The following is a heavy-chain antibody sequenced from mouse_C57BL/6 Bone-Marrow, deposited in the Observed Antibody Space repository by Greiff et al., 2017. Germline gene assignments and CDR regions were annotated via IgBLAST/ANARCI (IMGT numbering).Heavy chain of an antibody. V-gene: IGHV1-81*01. CDR3: ARKRITTVAAPWFAY. CDR1: GYTFTSYG. CDR2: IYPRSGNT. D-gene: IGHD1-1*01. J-gene: IGHJ3*01. Sequence: VQGVESGAELARPGASVKLSCKASGYTFTSYGISWVKQRTGQGLEWIGEIYPRSGNTYYNEKFKGKATLTADKSSSTAYMELRSLTSEDSAVYFCARKRITTVAAPWFAYWGQGTLVTVSA.